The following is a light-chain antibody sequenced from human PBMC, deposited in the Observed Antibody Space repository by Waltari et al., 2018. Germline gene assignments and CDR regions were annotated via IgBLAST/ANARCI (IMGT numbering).Light chain of an antibody. J-gene: IGLJ2*01. CDR1: SSDIGPYDH. V-gene: IGLV2-14*03. CDR2: DVS. CDR3: SSYETSNIVV. Sequence: SALTQPAPVSGSPGQSIPISCTGTSSDIGPYDHVPWYQQHPGKAPKLIIYDVSGRPSGISDRFSGSKSGNTASLTISGLQADDEAFYYCSSYETSNIVVFGGGTKLTVL.